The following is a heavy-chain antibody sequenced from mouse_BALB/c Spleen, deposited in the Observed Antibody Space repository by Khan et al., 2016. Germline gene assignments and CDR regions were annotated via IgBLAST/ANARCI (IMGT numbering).Heavy chain of an antibody. Sequence: EVKLLESGGGLVQPGGSLTLSCAASGFVFSRYWMSWVRQAPGKGLEWIGEITPDSSTINNTPSLKDKVIISRDNAKNTLYLQMSKVRSKDRALYYCARAGYYGYLAYWGQGTLVTVSA. CDR1: GFVFSRYW. CDR2: ITPDSSTI. V-gene: IGHV4-1*02. CDR3: ARAGYYGYLAY. D-gene: IGHD1-1*01. J-gene: IGHJ3*01.